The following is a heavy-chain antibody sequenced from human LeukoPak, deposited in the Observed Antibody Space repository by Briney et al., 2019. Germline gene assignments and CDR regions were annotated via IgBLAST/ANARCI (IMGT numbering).Heavy chain of an antibody. CDR2: IYHSGST. CDR3: AREGGYYDSSGYCGY. CDR1: GGSIGSSNW. Sequence: SETLSLTCAVSGGSIGSSNWWSWVRQPPGKGLEWIGEIYHSGSTNYNPSLKSRVTISVDKSKNQFSLKLSSVTAADTAVYYCAREGGYYDSSGYCGYCGQGTLVTVSS. D-gene: IGHD3-22*01. V-gene: IGHV4-4*02. J-gene: IGHJ4*02.